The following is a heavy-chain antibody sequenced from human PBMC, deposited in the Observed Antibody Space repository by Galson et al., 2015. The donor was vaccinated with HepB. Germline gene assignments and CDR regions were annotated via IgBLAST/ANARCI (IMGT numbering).Heavy chain of an antibody. Sequence: SLRLSCAASGFTFSSYTMNWVRQAPGKGLEWVSSISGSSSYIYYADSVKGRFTISRDNANNSLYLQMNSLRAEDTAVYYCAKDGGDCSGGNCYYFDYWGQGTLVTVSS. CDR1: GFTFSSYT. J-gene: IGHJ4*02. CDR2: ISGSSSYI. D-gene: IGHD2-15*01. V-gene: IGHV3-21*04. CDR3: AKDGGDCSGGNCYYFDY.